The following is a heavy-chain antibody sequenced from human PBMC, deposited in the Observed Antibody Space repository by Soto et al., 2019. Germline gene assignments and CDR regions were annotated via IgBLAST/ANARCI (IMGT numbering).Heavy chain of an antibody. V-gene: IGHV3-11*01. J-gene: IGHJ4*02. D-gene: IGHD2-15*01. CDR1: GFSFSDSY. Sequence: GSLRLSCAASGFSFSDSYMSWIRQAPGKGLEWVSYISRGGSVIYYADSVKGRFTISRDDAKNSLYLQMNSLRAEDTAIYYCASDSHAADLGYWGQGTLVTVSS. CDR3: ASDSHAADLGY. CDR2: ISRGGSVI.